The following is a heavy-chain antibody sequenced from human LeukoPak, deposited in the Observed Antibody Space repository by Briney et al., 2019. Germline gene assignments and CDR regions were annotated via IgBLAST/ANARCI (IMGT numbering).Heavy chain of an antibody. J-gene: IGHJ4*02. D-gene: IGHD6-19*01. Sequence: ASVKVSRKASGYTFTGYYMHWVRQAPGQGLEWMGWINPNSGGTNYAQKFQDRVTMTRDTSISTAYMELSRLRSDDTAVYYCARVRGGFYSSGWEVGFDYWGQGTLVTASS. V-gene: IGHV1-2*02. CDR1: GYTFTGYY. CDR2: INPNSGGT. CDR3: ARVRGGFYSSGWEVGFDY.